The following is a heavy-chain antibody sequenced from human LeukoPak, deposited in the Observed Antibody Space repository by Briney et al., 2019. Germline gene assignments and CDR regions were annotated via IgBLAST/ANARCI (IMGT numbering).Heavy chain of an antibody. CDR1: GFTVSSNY. J-gene: IGHJ4*02. D-gene: IGHD3-22*01. CDR2: IYSGGST. V-gene: IGHV3-53*01. Sequence: PGGSLRLSCAASGFTVSSNYMSWVRQAPGKGLEWVSVIYSGGSTYYADSVKGRFTISRDNSKNTLYLQMNSLRAEDTAVYYCARAFKSGDDSSGYRPIDYWGQGTLVTVSS. CDR3: ARAFKSGDDSSGYRPIDY.